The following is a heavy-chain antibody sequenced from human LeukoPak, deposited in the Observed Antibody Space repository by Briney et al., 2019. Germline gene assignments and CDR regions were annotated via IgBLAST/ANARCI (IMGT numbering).Heavy chain of an antibody. CDR1: AYSISSGYY. CDR3: ARDGEVLSSSWFWFDP. V-gene: IGHV4-38-2*02. D-gene: IGHD6-13*01. CDR2: ISHRGGN. J-gene: IGHJ5*02. Sequence: PSETLSLTCTVSAYSISSGYYGAWIRQPPGKGLEWIGNISHRGGNYKKQSLKARVTISVDTSKNQFSLKLPSVTAAATAVYYCARDGEVLSSSWFWFDPWGQGTLVTVSS.